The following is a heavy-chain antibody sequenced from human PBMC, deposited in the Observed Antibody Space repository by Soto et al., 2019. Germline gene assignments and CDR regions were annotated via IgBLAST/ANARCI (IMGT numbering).Heavy chain of an antibody. V-gene: IGHV3-7*04. Sequence: EGQLVESGGGLVQPGGSLTLSCTASGFTFSRYWMNWVRQAPGKGLEWVANIRQDGSDKYYGDSVTGRFTISRDNAKNSLFLQISNLRAEDTAVYYCAWNLGYCSGGKCYTALDYWGQGTLVTVAS. CDR3: AWNLGYCSGGKCYTALDY. J-gene: IGHJ4*02. CDR1: GFTFSRYW. CDR2: IRQDGSDK. D-gene: IGHD2-15*01.